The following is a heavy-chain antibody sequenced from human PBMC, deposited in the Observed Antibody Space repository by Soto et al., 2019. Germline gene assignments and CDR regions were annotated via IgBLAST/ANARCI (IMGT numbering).Heavy chain of an antibody. D-gene: IGHD1-20*01. V-gene: IGHV4-39*01. Sequence: PTETLSLTCTVSGGSISSSSYYWGWIRQPPGKGLEWIGSIYYSGSTYYNPSLKSRVTISVDTSKNQFSLKLSSVTAADTAVYYCASECLGITGTRWFDPWGQGTLVTVSS. CDR3: ASECLGITGTRWFDP. CDR1: GGSISSSSYY. CDR2: IYYSGST. J-gene: IGHJ5*02.